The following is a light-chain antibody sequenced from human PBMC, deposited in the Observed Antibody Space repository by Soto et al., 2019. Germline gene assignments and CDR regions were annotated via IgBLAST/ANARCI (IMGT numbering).Light chain of an antibody. CDR3: SSYSSSIYVI. V-gene: IGLV2-14*03. CDR1: SSDVGGYNY. J-gene: IGLJ2*01. Sequence: QSALTQVASVSGFPGQSISISCTGTSSDVGGYNYVSWYQLHPDRAPKLIIYDVSNRPSGVSNRFSGSKSGNTASLTISGLQAEDEADYYCSSYSSSIYVIFGGGTKVTVL. CDR2: DVS.